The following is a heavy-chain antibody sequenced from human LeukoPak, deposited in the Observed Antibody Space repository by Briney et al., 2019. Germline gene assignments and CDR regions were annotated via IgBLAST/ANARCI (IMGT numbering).Heavy chain of an antibody. Sequence: PGGSLRLSCAASGFTFSSCSMNWVRLAPGKGLEWVSSISSTSSYIYYADSVKGRFTISRDNAKNSLFLQMNTLRAEDTAVYYCARDPYSSTWSYGMDVWGQGTTVTVSS. V-gene: IGHV3-21*04. CDR1: GFTFSSCS. CDR3: ARDPYSSTWSYGMDV. J-gene: IGHJ6*02. D-gene: IGHD6-6*01. CDR2: ISSTSSYI.